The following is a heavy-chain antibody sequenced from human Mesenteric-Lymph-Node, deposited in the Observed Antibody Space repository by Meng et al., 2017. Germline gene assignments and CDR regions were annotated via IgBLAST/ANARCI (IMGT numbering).Heavy chain of an antibody. CDR3: ATDAQELQRVGAFDI. CDR1: GFSFSSYS. CDR2: ISSSSTYI. V-gene: IGHV3-21*01. D-gene: IGHD1-26*01. Sequence: GESLKISCAASGFSFSSYSVNWVRQAPGKGLEWVSSISSSSTYIYYSDSVKGRFTISRDNAKNSLYLQMNSLRDEDTAVYYCATDAQELQRVGAFDIWGQGTMVTVSS. J-gene: IGHJ3*02.